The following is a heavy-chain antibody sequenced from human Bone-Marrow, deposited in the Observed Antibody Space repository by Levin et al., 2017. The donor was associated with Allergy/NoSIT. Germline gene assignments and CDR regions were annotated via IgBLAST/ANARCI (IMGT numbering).Heavy chain of an antibody. D-gene: IGHD4-17*01. CDR3: ARDYGDYDERGRFDY. Sequence: SQTLSLTCTVSGGSMNSYYWSWIRQSPGKGLEWIGYVYYSGNTNYNPSLKSRVTISVDTSKSQFSLKLSSVTAADTAVYYCARDYGDYDERGRFDYWGQGSLVTVAS. CDR1: GGSMNSYY. J-gene: IGHJ4*02. V-gene: IGHV4-59*13. CDR2: VYYSGNT.